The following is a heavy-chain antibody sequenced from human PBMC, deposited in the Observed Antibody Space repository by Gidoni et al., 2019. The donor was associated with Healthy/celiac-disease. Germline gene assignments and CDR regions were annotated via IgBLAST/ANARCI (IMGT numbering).Heavy chain of an antibody. Sequence: EVQLLESGGGLVQPGGSLRLSCAASGFTFSSYAMSWVRQAPGTGLEWFSAISGSGGSTYYADSVKGRFTISRDNSKNTLYLQMNSLRAEDTAVYYCAKGPGYGVAFDYWGQGTLVTVSS. V-gene: IGHV3-23*01. D-gene: IGHD5-18*01. J-gene: IGHJ4*02. CDR3: AKGPGYGVAFDY. CDR2: ISGSGGST. CDR1: GFTFSSYA.